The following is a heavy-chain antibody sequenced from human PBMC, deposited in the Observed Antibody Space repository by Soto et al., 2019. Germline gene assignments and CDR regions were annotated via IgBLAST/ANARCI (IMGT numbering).Heavy chain of an antibody. D-gene: IGHD6-13*01. V-gene: IGHV3-48*02. Sequence: PGGSLRLSYAASGFTFSSYSMNWVRQAPGKGLEWVSYISSSSSTIYYADSVKGRFTISRDNAKNSLYLQMNSLRDEDTAVYYCAREDIAAAGTRHYYYGMDVWGQGTTVTVSS. CDR2: ISSSSSTI. CDR1: GFTFSSYS. CDR3: AREDIAAAGTRHYYYGMDV. J-gene: IGHJ6*02.